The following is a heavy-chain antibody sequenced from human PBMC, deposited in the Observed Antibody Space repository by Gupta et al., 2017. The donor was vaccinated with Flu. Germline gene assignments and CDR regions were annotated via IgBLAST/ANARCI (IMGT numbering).Heavy chain of an antibody. J-gene: IGHJ4*02. CDR3: ARGHWYK. CDR1: GLNFNSPE. V-gene: IGHV3-48*03. D-gene: IGHD1-1*01. CDR2: MSQRGAT. Sequence: EVQLVSSGGGLVQPGGSRRLACAISGLNFNSPELSLVRLAPGRGLEWSAFMSQRGATSYTAPVRGRFSISRDTANNALYLQRSSLRDEDTAIDYCARGHWYKWGQGTPVTVFS.